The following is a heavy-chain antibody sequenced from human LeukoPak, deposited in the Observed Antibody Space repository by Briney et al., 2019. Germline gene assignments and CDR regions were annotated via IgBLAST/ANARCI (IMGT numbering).Heavy chain of an antibody. V-gene: IGHV3-7*01. J-gene: IGHJ5*01. CDR1: GFTFSSYW. CDR3: AKEGAYPIITYDS. CDR2: IKRDGNEK. Sequence: GRSLRLSCAASGFTFSSYWMNWVRQAPGKGLEWVANIKRDGNEKNYVDSVKGRFSIPRDNAKNSLYLQMDSLRAEDTAVYYCAKEGAYPIITYDSWGQGALVTVSS. D-gene: IGHD3-10*01.